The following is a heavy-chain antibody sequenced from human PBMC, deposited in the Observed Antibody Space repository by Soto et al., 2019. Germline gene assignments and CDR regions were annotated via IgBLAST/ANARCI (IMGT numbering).Heavy chain of an antibody. D-gene: IGHD6-13*01. CDR2: ISPHTGGT. CDR1: GYTFNRYY. V-gene: IGHV1-2*02. J-gene: IGHJ4*02. CDR3: ARDYSSSWYYFDY. Sequence: ASVKVSCKASGYTFNRYYMHWVRQAPGPGLEWMGWISPHTGGTTYAQKFQGRVTMTRDTSISTAYMELSRLRSDDTAVYYCARDYSSSWYYFDYWGQGTLVTVSS.